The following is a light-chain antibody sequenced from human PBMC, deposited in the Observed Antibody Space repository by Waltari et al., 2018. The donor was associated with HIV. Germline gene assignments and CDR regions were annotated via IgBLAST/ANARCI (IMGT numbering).Light chain of an antibody. CDR3: GTWDSSLSAYVV. CDR2: DNN. Sequence: QSVLTQPPSVSAAPGQKVTISCSGSSSNIGNNYVSWYQQLPGTAPKLLIYDNNRPPSGIPDRVSGSKSGTSATLGITGLQTGDEADYYCGTWDSSLSAYVVFGGGTKLTVL. J-gene: IGLJ2*01. V-gene: IGLV1-51*01. CDR1: SSNIGNNY.